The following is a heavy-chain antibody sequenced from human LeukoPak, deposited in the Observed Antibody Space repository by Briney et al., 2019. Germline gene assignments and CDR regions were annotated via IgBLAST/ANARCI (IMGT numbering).Heavy chain of an antibody. D-gene: IGHD5-18*01. CDR2: MNPNSGNT. CDR3: ARALSGYSYGYGSPDWFDP. Sequence: ASVKVSCKASGYTFTSYDINWVRQATGQGLEWMGWMNPNSGNTGYAQKFQGRVTMTRNTSISTAYMELSSLRSEDTAVYYCARALSGYSYGYGSPDWFDPWGQGTLVTVSS. CDR1: GYTFTSYD. J-gene: IGHJ5*02. V-gene: IGHV1-8*01.